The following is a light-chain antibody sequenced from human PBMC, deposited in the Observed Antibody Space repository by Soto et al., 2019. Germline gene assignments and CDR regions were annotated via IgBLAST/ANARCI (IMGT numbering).Light chain of an antibody. CDR3: QQYSSYWT. V-gene: IGKV1-5*01. CDR2: DAS. J-gene: IGKJ1*01. CDR1: QSISSW. Sequence: DIQMTHSPSTLSASVGDIVTITCRASQSISSWLAWYQQKPGKAPKLLIYDASSLESGVPSRFSGSGSGTEFTLTISSLQPDDFATYYCQQYSSYWTFGQGTKVDIK.